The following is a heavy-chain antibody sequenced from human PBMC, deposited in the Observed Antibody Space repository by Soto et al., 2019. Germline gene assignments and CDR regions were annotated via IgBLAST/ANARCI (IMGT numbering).Heavy chain of an antibody. Sequence: ASVKVSCKASGYTFTSSGISWERHAPGQGHEWMGWISAYNGNTNYAQKLQARVTMTTDTSTSTAYMELRSLRSDDTAVYYCARERATIMSDIWGQGTMVTVSS. V-gene: IGHV1-18*01. CDR3: ARERATIMSDI. J-gene: IGHJ3*02. CDR2: ISAYNGNT. CDR1: GYTFTSSG. D-gene: IGHD5-12*01.